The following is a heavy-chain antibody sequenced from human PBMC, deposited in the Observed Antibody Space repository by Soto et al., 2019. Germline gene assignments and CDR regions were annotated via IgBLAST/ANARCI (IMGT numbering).Heavy chain of an antibody. CDR2: ITGGGDNT. V-gene: IGHV3-23*01. J-gene: IGHJ4*02. D-gene: IGHD3-9*01. CDR3: TQDGGSRDWLTVN. CDR1: GFTFTSYA. Sequence: EVQLLESGGDLVLPGGSLRLSCAASGFTFTSYAMSWIRQAPGKGLEWVSAITGGGDNTYYADSVKGRFTISRDNSKNTLYLQMNSLRAEDTAFYYCTQDGGSRDWLTVNWGQGTLVTVSS.